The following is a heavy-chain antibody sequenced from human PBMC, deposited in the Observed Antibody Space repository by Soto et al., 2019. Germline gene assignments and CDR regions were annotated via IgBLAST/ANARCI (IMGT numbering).Heavy chain of an antibody. CDR3: AKDLITMVRGVISPIYYYYGMDV. V-gene: IGHV3-23*01. Sequence: GGSLRLSCAASGFTFSSYAMSWVRQAPGKGLEWVSAISGSGGSTYYADSVKGRFTISRDNSKNTLYLQMNSLRAEDTAVYYCAKDLITMVRGVISPIYYYYGMDVWGQGTTVTVSS. CDR1: GFTFSSYA. CDR2: ISGSGGST. D-gene: IGHD3-10*01. J-gene: IGHJ6*02.